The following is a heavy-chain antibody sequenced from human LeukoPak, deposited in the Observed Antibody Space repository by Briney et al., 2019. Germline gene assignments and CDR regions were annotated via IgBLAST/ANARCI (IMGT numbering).Heavy chain of an antibody. Sequence: GGSLRLSCAASGFTFSSYAMSWVRQAPGKGLEWVSAISGSGGSTYYADSVKGRFTISRDNSKNTLYLQMNSLRAEDTAVYYCARRASSTSKYYYYGMDVWGQGTTVTVSS. CDR1: GFTFSSYA. J-gene: IGHJ6*02. CDR3: ARRASSTSKYYYYGMDV. D-gene: IGHD2-2*01. V-gene: IGHV3-23*01. CDR2: ISGSGGST.